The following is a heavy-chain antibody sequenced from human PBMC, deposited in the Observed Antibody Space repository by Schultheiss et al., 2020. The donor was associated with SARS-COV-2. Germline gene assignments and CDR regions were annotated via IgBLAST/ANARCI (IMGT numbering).Heavy chain of an antibody. D-gene: IGHD1-7*01. CDR1: GFTFSSYA. CDR2: IRSKANSYAT. J-gene: IGHJ4*02. Sequence: GGSLRLSCAASGFTFSSYAMSWVRQASGKGLEWVGRIRSKANSYATAYAASVKGRFTISRDDSKNTAYLQMNSLKTEDTAVYYCTSGNWNYAMDFDYWGQGTLVTVSS. V-gene: IGHV3-73*01. CDR3: TSGNWNYAMDFDY.